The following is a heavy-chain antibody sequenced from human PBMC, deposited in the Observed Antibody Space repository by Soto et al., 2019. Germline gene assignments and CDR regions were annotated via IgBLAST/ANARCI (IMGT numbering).Heavy chain of an antibody. CDR3: ARPVYGSGSYYKWHPTPGYFDY. J-gene: IGHJ4*02. Sequence: PSETLSLTCTVSGGSISSSSYYWGWIRQPPGKGLEWIGSIYYSGSAYYNPSLKSRVTISVDTSKNQFSLKLSSVTAADTAVYYCARPVYGSGSYYKWHPTPGYFDYWGQGTLVTVSS. CDR2: IYYSGSA. V-gene: IGHV4-39*01. D-gene: IGHD3-10*01. CDR1: GGSISSSSYY.